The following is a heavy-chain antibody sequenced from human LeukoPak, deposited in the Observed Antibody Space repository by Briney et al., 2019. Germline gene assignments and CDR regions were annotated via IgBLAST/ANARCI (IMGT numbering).Heavy chain of an antibody. J-gene: IGHJ6*04. CDR1: GFTFSSYE. V-gene: IGHV3-48*03. CDR3: TELGITMIGGV. Sequence: PGGSLRLSCAASGFTFSSYEMNWVRQAPGKGLEWVSYISSSGSTIYYADSVKGRFAISRDNAKNSLYLQMNSLRAEDTAVYYCTELGITMIGGVWGKGTTVTISS. CDR2: ISSSGSTI. D-gene: IGHD3-10*02.